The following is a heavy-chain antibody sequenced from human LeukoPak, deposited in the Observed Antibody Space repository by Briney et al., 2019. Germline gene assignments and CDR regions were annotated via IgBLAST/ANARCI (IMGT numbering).Heavy chain of an antibody. J-gene: IGHJ4*02. D-gene: IGHD5-18*01. V-gene: IGHV1-18*01. CDR1: GYTFTSYG. Sequence: ASVKVSCKPSGYTFTSYGISWVRQAPGQGLEWMGWISAYNGNTNYAQKLQGRVTMTTDTSTSTAYMELRSLRSDDTAVYYCARDLARSPIQLWQPDFDYWGQGTLVTASS. CDR3: ARDLARSPIQLWQPDFDY. CDR2: ISAYNGNT.